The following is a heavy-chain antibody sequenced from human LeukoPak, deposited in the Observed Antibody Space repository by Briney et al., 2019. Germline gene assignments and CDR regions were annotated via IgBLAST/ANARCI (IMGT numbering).Heavy chain of an antibody. CDR3: ARASDYVWGSYRYRPYYYYMDV. J-gene: IGHJ6*03. D-gene: IGHD3-16*02. CDR1: GGTFSSYA. Sequence: SVKVSCKASGGTFSSYAISWVRQAPGQGLEWMGGIIPIFGTANYAQKFQGRVTITTDESTSTAYMELSSLRPEDTAVYYCARASDYVWGSYRYRPYYYYMDVWGKGTTVTVSS. V-gene: IGHV1-69*05. CDR2: IIPIFGTA.